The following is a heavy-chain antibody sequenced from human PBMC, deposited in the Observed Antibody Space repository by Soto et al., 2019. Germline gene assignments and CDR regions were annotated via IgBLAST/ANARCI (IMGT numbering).Heavy chain of an antibody. CDR3: ARSWNYFRTNWFDP. CDR1: GGSISSYY. CDR2: IYYSGST. D-gene: IGHD1-7*01. Sequence: SETLSLTCTVSGGSISSYYWSWIRQPPGKGLEWIGYIYYSGSTNYNPSLKSRVTISVDTSKSQFSLKLSSVTAADTAVYYCARSWNYFRTNWFDPWGQGTLVTVSS. V-gene: IGHV4-59*01. J-gene: IGHJ5*02.